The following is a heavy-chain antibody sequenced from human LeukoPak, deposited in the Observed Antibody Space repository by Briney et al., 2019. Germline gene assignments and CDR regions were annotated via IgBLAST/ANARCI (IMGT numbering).Heavy chain of an antibody. CDR1: GVTFSSYG. CDR3: AKDRPESYDILTGYFDY. J-gene: IGHJ4*02. V-gene: IGHV3-30*18. Sequence: SLRLSCAASGVTFSSYGMHWVRQAPGKGLEWVAVISYDGSNKYYADSVKGRFTISRDNSKNTLYLQMNSLRAEDTAVYYCAKDRPESYDILTGYFDYWGQGTLVTVSS. D-gene: IGHD3-9*01. CDR2: ISYDGSNK.